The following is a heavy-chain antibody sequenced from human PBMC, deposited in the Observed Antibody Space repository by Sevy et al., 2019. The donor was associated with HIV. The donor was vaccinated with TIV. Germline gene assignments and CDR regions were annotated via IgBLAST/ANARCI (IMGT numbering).Heavy chain of an antibody. V-gene: IGHV4-39*01. CDR3: ARRPAAYSGTNVNVFDM. J-gene: IGHJ3*02. CDR1: GGSISSSSYY. Sequence: SETLSLTCTVSGGSISSSSYYWGWIRQPPGKGLDWIGSVYYCGSIYYNPSLKSRVTISVDTSKNQFSLHLTSVTAADTAVYYCARRPAAYSGTNVNVFDMWGQGTMVTVSS. CDR2: VYYCGSI. D-gene: IGHD1-26*01.